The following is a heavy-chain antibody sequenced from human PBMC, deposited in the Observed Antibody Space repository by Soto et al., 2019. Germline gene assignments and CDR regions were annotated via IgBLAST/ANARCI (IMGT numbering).Heavy chain of an antibody. V-gene: IGHV3-33*01. CDR1: GFTFSDYG. D-gene: IGHD6-19*01. Sequence: QVQLVESGGGVVQPGRSLRLSCAASGFTFSDYGMHWVRQAPGKGLAWVTVIWYDGSEKYYADSVKGRFSISRDNSKNTLYLQMNSLRVEDTAVYYCAREGSVAGTSLIDYWGQGALVTVSS. CDR2: IWYDGSEK. J-gene: IGHJ4*02. CDR3: AREGSVAGTSLIDY.